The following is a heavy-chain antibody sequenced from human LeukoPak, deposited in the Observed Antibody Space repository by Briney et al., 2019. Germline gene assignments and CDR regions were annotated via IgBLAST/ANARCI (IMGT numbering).Heavy chain of an antibody. CDR3: ARSGLVSVVVPAAFRGWFDP. CDR2: IYTSGST. CDR1: GGSMSSYY. Sequence: SETLSLTCTVSGGSMSSYYWSWIRQPAGKGLEWIGHIYTSGSTNYNPSLKSRVTISVDTSKNQFSLKLSSVTAADTAVYYCARSGLVSVVVPAAFRGWFDPWGQGTLVTVSS. D-gene: IGHD2-2*01. J-gene: IGHJ5*02. V-gene: IGHV4-4*07.